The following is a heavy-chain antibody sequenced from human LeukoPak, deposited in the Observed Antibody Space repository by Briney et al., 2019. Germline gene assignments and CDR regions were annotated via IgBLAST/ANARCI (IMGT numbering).Heavy chain of an antibody. Sequence: SETLSLTCTVSGASISVYYWSWIRQPPGKGLEWIGYNYYTGSTYYNPSLKSRVTISVDRSKNQFSLKLSSVTAADTAVYYCASYYDSSGSDYWGQGTLVTVSS. CDR1: GASISVYY. CDR2: NYYTGST. J-gene: IGHJ4*02. D-gene: IGHD3-22*01. CDR3: ASYYDSSGSDY. V-gene: IGHV4-59*12.